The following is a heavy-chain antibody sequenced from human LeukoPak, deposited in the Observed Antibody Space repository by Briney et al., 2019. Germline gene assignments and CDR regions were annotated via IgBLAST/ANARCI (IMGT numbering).Heavy chain of an antibody. CDR2: INPSGGST. J-gene: IGHJ4*02. D-gene: IGHD1-1*01. Sequence: GASVKVSCKASGYTFTSYYMYWVRQAPGQGLEWMGIINPSGGSTSYAQKFQGRVIMTRDTSTSTVYMELSSLRSEDTAVCYCAREGPGTCFDYWGQGTLVTVSS. CDR3: AREGPGTCFDY. CDR1: GYTFTSYY. V-gene: IGHV1-46*01.